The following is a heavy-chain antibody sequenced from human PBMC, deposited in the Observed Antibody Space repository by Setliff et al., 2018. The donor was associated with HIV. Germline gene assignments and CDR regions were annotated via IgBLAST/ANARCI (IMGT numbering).Heavy chain of an antibody. J-gene: IGHJ2*01. CDR2: IDWDDDK. V-gene: IGHV2-70*11. CDR1: GFSLSTNVMC. CDR3: ARAPRDGSWFFDL. Sequence: SGPTLVNPTQTLTLTCTFSGFSLSTNVMCVSWIRQPPGKAMEWLARIDWDDDKYYSTSLKTRLTISKDTSKNQVVLTMTNMDPVDTATYCCARAPRDGSWFFDLWGRGTLVTVSS. D-gene: IGHD6-25*01.